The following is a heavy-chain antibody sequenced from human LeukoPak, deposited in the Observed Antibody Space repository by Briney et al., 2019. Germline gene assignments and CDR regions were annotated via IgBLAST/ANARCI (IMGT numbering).Heavy chain of an antibody. J-gene: IGHJ3*02. V-gene: IGHV3-30*18. CDR1: GFTYSSYG. D-gene: IGHD3-3*01. CDR2: ISYDGSNK. CDR3: AKEGMVSPNAFDI. Sequence: GGSLRLSCAASGFTYSSYGMHWVRQAPGKGLEWVAVISYDGSNKYYADSVKGRFTISRDNSKNTLYLQMNSLRAEDTAVYYCAKEGMVSPNAFDIWGQGTMVTFSS.